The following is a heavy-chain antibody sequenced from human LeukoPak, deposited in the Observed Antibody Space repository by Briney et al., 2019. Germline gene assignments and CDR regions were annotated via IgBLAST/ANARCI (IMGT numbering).Heavy chain of an antibody. CDR3: VRLGDSSGYYDY. V-gene: IGHV3-7*01. J-gene: IGHJ4*02. CDR1: GFTFSPYW. CDR2: IKPDGSGK. Sequence: GGSLRLSCAASGFTFSPYWMSWVLQAPGKGLEWVASIKPDGSGKYYVDSVKGRFTISRDNAKNALYLQLNSLRAEDTAVYFCVRLGDSSGYYDYWGQGTLVTVSS. D-gene: IGHD3-22*01.